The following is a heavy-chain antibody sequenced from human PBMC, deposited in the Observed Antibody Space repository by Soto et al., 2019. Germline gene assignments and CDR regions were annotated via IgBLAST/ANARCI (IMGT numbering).Heavy chain of an antibody. D-gene: IGHD5-12*01. CDR3: ARGQEGVVATH. CDR2: VKDGGHT. Sequence: QVQLQQWGAGLLKPSETLSLKCAVTGGSLSGYYWSWIRQPPGKGLEWIGEVKDGGHTNYSPSLRGRVTISSDTSNNPFSLRLNSVTAADTGVYYCARGQEGVVATHWDHGSLVTVSS. V-gene: IGHV4-34*01. CDR1: GGSLSGYY. J-gene: IGHJ4*01.